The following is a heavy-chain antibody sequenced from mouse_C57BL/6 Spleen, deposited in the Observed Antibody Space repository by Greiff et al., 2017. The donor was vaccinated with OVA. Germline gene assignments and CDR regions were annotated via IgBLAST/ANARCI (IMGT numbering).Heavy chain of an antibody. D-gene: IGHD3-2*02. Sequence: VQLQQSGPELVKPGASVKISCKASGYTFTDYYINWVKQRPGQGLEWIGWIFPGSGSTYYNEKFKGKATLTVAKSSSTAYMLLSILTSEDSAVYCCARYSSGYRYYFDYWGQGTTLTVSS. CDR2: IFPGSGST. CDR1: GYTFTDYY. J-gene: IGHJ2*01. V-gene: IGHV1-75*01. CDR3: ARYSSGYRYYFDY.